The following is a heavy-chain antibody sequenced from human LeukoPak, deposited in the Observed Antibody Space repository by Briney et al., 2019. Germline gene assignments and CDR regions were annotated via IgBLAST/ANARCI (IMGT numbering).Heavy chain of an antibody. CDR1: GFTFSSYG. CDR3: ARGGAGRTEDDVFDI. V-gene: IGHV3-30*03. Sequence: GGSLRLSCVASGFTFSSYGMHWVRQAPGRGLEWVAIISYDGSNKYYADSVKGRFTISRDNPKNTLYLHMNSLRAEDTAVYYCARGGAGRTEDDVFDIWGQGTMVTVSS. J-gene: IGHJ3*02. CDR2: ISYDGSNK. D-gene: IGHD1-1*01.